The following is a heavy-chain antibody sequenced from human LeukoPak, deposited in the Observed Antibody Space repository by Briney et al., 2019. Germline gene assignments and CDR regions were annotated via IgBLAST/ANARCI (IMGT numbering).Heavy chain of an antibody. CDR1: GFTFSSYA. J-gene: IGHJ4*02. D-gene: IGHD4-17*01. CDR3: ARARADDYGDSYYFDY. CDR2: ISYDGSNK. V-gene: IGHV3-30*04. Sequence: GRSLRLSCAASGFTFSSYAMHWVRQAPGKGLEWVAVISYDGSNKYYADSVKGRFTISRDNSKNTLYLQMNSLRAEDTAVYYCARARADDYGDSYYFDYWGQGTLVTVSS.